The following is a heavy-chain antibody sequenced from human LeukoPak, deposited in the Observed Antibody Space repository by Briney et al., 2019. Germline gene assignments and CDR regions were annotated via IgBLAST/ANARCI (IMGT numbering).Heavy chain of an antibody. CDR2: IYYSGST. Sequence: SETLSLTCTVSGGSISSYYWSWIRQPPGKGLEWIGYIYYSGSTNYNPSLKSRVTISVDTSKNQFSLKLSSVTAADTAVYYCARHDPPPATTSDLGWFDPWGQGTLVTVSS. D-gene: IGHD1-1*01. V-gene: IGHV4-59*08. CDR1: GGSISSYY. J-gene: IGHJ5*02. CDR3: ARHDPPPATTSDLGWFDP.